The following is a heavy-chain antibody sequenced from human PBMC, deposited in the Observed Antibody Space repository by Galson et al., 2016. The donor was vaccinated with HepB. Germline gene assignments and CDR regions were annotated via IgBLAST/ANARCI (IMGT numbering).Heavy chain of an antibody. D-gene: IGHD1-26*01. J-gene: IGHJ2*01. V-gene: IGHV4-31*03. CDR1: GGSISSGGYY. CDR3: ARLPIPSSGSSRDWYFDL. Sequence: TLSLTCTVSGGSISSGGYYWSWIRQHPGKGLEWNGYIYYSGSTYYNPSLKSRVTISVDTSKNQFSLKLSSVPAADPAVYYCARLPIPSSGSSRDWYFDLWGRGTLVTVSS. CDR2: IYYSGST.